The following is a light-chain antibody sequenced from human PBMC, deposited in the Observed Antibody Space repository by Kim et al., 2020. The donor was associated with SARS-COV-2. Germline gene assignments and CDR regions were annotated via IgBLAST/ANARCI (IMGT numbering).Light chain of an antibody. J-gene: IGLJ2*01. V-gene: IGLV2-23*02. CDR2: EVT. CDR1: SSDVGNYNL. Sequence: QPVLTQPASVSGSPGQSITISCTGTSSDVGNYNLVSWYQQHPDKAPKLMIYEVTKRPSGVSNRFSGSKSGNTASLTISGLQAEDEADYYCCSYAGSSTVVFGGGTQLTVL. CDR3: CSYAGSSTVV.